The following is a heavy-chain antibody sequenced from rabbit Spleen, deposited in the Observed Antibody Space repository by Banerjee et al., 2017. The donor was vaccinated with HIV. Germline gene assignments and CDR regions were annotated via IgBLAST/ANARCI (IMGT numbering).Heavy chain of an antibody. V-gene: IGHV1S40*01. J-gene: IGHJ6*01. CDR2: LYAGGSGST. CDR3: ARDAGTSFSTYGMDL. D-gene: IGHD4-2*01. CDR1: GFSFSNKAV. Sequence: QSLEESGGDLVKPGASLTLTCTASGFSFSNKAVMCWVRQAPGKGLEWIACLYAGGSGSTYSATWAKGRFTISKTSSTTVTLQMTSLTAADTATYFCARDAGTSFSTYGMDLWGQGTLVTVS.